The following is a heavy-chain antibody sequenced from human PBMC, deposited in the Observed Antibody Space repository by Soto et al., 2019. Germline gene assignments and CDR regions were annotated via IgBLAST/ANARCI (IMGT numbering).Heavy chain of an antibody. Sequence: QLQLQESGPGLVKPSETLSLTCTVSGGSISSSNYYWGWIRQPPGKGLEWIGSVYSSGSTYYNPSLKSRVTLSVDTSKNQFSLKLGSVSAADTAVYCCATQRGISGDYDWLDPWGQGTPVTVSS. CDR2: VYSSGST. CDR1: GGSISSSNYY. V-gene: IGHV4-39*01. J-gene: IGHJ5*02. CDR3: ATQRGISGDYDWLDP. D-gene: IGHD4-17*01.